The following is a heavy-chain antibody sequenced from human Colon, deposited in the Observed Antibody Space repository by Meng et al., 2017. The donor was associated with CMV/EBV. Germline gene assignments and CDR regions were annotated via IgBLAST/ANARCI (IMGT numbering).Heavy chain of an antibody. CDR2: IYSGGTST. J-gene: IGHJ5*02. CDR3: AKEIVPAAPTGCFDP. D-gene: IGHD2-2*01. V-gene: IGHV3-23*03. CDR1: GFTFSSYA. Sequence: GRSLRLSCVASGFTFSSYAMSWVRQAPGKVLEWVSLIYSGGTSTNDADSVKGRFTISRDNSKNTLYLQMNSLRAEDTAVYYCAKEIVPAAPTGCFDPWGQGTLVTVSS.